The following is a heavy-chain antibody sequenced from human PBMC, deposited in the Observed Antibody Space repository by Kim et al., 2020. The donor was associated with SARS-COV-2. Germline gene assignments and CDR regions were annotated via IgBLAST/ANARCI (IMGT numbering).Heavy chain of an antibody. V-gene: IGHV4-39*01. Sequence: SETLSLTCTVSGGSISSSSYYWGWIRQPPGKGLEWIGSIYYSGSTYYNPSLKSRVTISVDTSKNQFSLKLSSVTAADTAVYYCARRLGIAAAEDYWGQGTLVTVSS. J-gene: IGHJ4*02. CDR3: ARRLGIAAAEDY. CDR1: GGSISSSSYY. D-gene: IGHD6-13*01. CDR2: IYYSGST.